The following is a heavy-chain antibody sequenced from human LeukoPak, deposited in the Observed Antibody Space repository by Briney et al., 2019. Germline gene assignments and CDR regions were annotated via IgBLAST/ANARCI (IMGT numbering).Heavy chain of an antibody. CDR1: GGSISSYY. CDR2: IYYSGST. J-gene: IGHJ4*02. D-gene: IGHD6-13*01. Sequence: SETLSLTCTVSGGSISSYYWSWIRQPPGKGLEWIGYIYYSGSTNYNPSLKSRVTISVDTSKNQFSLKLSPVTAADTAVYYCARWAPYSSSSEWVVGGQYYFDYWGQGTLVTVSS. V-gene: IGHV4-59*01. CDR3: ARWAPYSSSSEWVVGGQYYFDY.